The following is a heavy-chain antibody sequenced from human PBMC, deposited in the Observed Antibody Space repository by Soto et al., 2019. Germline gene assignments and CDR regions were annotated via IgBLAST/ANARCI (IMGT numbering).Heavy chain of an antibody. J-gene: IGHJ4*02. CDR1: RYSFTSYW. CDR3: ARRRGVGYSYGPLGY. CDR2: IYPGDSDT. D-gene: IGHD5-18*01. V-gene: IGHV5-51*01. Sequence: GESLKISCKGYRYSFTSYWIGWVGRMPGKGLEWMGIIYPGDSDTRYSPSFQGQVTISADKSISTAYLQWSSLKASDTAMYYCARRRGVGYSYGPLGYWGQGTLVTVSS.